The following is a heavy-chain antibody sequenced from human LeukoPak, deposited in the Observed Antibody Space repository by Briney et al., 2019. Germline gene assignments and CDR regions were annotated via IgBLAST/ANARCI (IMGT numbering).Heavy chain of an antibody. J-gene: IGHJ4*02. V-gene: IGHV4-34*01. CDR3: ARGRGSSSKGLGGY. CDR2: INHSGST. Sequence: PGGSLRLSCAASGFTFSSYSMNWVRQAPGKGLEWIGEINHSGSTNYNPSLKSRVTISVDTSKNQFSLKLSSVTAADTAVYYCARGRGSSSKGLGGYWGQGTLVTVSS. CDR1: GFTFSSYS. D-gene: IGHD6-6*01.